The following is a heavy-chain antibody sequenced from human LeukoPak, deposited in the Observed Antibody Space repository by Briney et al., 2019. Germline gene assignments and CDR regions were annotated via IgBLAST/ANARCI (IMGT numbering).Heavy chain of an antibody. D-gene: IGHD3-3*01. CDR3: ARGGDFWSGNDAFDI. Sequence: GGSLRLSCAASGFTFSSYAMHWVRQAPGKGLEWVAVISYDGSNKYYADSVKGRFTISRDNSKNTLYLQMNSLRAEDTAVYYCARGGDFWSGNDAFDIWGQGTMVTVSS. J-gene: IGHJ3*02. CDR1: GFTFSSYA. V-gene: IGHV3-30-3*01. CDR2: ISYDGSNK.